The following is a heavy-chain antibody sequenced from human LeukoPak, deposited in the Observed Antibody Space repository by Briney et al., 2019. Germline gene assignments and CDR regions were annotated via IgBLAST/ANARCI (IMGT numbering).Heavy chain of an antibody. CDR2: INERATII. CDR3: VRDLILVWTPGDDFDH. Sequence: GGSLRLSCAVSGFTFSNYWMHWVRQAPGKGLEWVSRINERATIISYADSVKGRFTISRESARNTLYLQMNSLTAEDTAVYYCVRDLILVWTPGDDFDHWGQGTLVTVSS. D-gene: IGHD3-16*01. J-gene: IGHJ4*02. CDR1: GFTFSNYW. V-gene: IGHV3-74*01.